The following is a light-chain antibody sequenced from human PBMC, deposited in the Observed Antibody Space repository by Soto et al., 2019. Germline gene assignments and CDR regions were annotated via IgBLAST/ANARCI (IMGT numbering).Light chain of an antibody. V-gene: IGLV1-40*01. J-gene: IGLJ1*01. CDR2: DNT. CDR3: QSYDSSLSGSKV. Sequence: VLTQPPLVSGAPGQRVTISCTGTSSDIGAGFDVHWYQQFPGTAPKVLIYDNTNRPPAVPDRFSASKSGTSASLAISGLQAEDEADYYCQSYDSSLSGSKVFGTGTKVTVL. CDR1: SSDIGAGFD.